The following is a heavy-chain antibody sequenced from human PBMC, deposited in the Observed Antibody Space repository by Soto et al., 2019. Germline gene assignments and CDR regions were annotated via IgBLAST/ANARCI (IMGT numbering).Heavy chain of an antibody. Sequence: QVQLVESGGGVVQPGRSLRLSCAASGFSFSSYGMHWVRQAPGKGLEWVACVSDDDSKRYHIDSVKGRFTISRDNSKNTLYFEMNRLKAEDTGVYYCAKDINTGTWHWGADYWGQGTLVTVSS. D-gene: IGHD3-16*01. J-gene: IGHJ4*02. CDR2: VSDDDSKR. CDR3: AKDINTGTWHWGADY. V-gene: IGHV3-30*18. CDR1: GFSFSSYG.